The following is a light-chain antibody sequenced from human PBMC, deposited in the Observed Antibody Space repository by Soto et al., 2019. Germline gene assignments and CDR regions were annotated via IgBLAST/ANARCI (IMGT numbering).Light chain of an antibody. V-gene: IGKV1-39*01. J-gene: IGKJ1*01. CDR2: AAS. CDR1: QSISSY. CDR3: QQSYSTPWT. Sequence: DIQMTQSPSSLSASVGDRVTITCRASQSISSYLNWYQQKPGKAPKLLIYAASSLQSGVPSRFNGSGSGTDFTLTISSLQPEDFATYYGQQSYSTPWTFGQGTKVEIK.